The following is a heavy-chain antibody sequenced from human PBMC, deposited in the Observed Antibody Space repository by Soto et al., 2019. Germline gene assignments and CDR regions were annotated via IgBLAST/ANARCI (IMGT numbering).Heavy chain of an antibody. CDR1: GGTFSSYT. V-gene: IGHV1-69*02. CDR3: ARCKYCSGGSCYVWFDP. CDR2: IIPILGIA. Sequence: QVQLVQSGAEVKKPGSSVKVSCKASGGTFSSYTISWVRQAPGQGLEWMGRIIPILGIANYAQKFQGRVTITADKSTSTAYMELSSLRSEDTAVYYCARCKYCSGGSCYVWFDPWGQGTLVIVSS. D-gene: IGHD2-15*01. J-gene: IGHJ5*02.